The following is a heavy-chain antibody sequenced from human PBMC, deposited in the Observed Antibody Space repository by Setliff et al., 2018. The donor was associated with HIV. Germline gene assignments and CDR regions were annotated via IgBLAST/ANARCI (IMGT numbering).Heavy chain of an antibody. D-gene: IGHD6-19*01. CDR2: IYYSGST. Sequence: SETLSLPCTVSGASIRSGDYYWSWIRQPPGKGLEWIGYIYYSGSTYYNPSLKSRITISVDTSKNQFSLTLSSVTAADTAVYYCARARSDWYNVRPYYFDLWGQGTPVTVS. CDR3: ARARSDWYNVRPYYFDL. J-gene: IGHJ4*02. V-gene: IGHV4-30-4*08. CDR1: GASIRSGDYY.